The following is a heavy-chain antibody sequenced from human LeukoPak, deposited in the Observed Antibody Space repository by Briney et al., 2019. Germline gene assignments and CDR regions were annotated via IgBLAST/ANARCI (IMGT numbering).Heavy chain of an antibody. CDR1: GGTFSSYA. CDR2: IIPIFGTA. J-gene: IGHJ3*02. D-gene: IGHD3-22*01. Sequence: ASVNVSCKASGGTFSSYAISWVRQAPGQGLEWMGGIIPIFGTANYAQKFQGRVTITADESTSTAYMELSSLRSEDTAVYYCAREYYDSSGYTDAFDIWGQGTMVTVSS. V-gene: IGHV1-69*13. CDR3: AREYYDSSGYTDAFDI.